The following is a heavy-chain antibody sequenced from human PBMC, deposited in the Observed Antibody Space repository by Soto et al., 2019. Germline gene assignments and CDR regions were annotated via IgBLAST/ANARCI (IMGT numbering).Heavy chain of an antibody. CDR3: AQGIDIVVVPDAHPEGFDT. CDR2: ISYDGSNK. J-gene: IGHJ5*02. Sequence: PGGSLRLSCPASGFTLSSYCMHWVRQAPATGLEWVAVISYDGSNKYYADSVKGRFTISRYKSKTTLYLQMNSLRVEDTAVYYCAQGIDIVVVPDAHPEGFDTWGQGTLVT. D-gene: IGHD2-2*01. V-gene: IGHV3-30*18. CDR1: GFTLSSYC.